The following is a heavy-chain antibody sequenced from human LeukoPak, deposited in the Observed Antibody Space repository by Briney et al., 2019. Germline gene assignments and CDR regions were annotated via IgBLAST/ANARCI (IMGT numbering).Heavy chain of an antibody. J-gene: IGHJ3*02. D-gene: IGHD5-24*01. CDR3: ARESGMATIRGGPPAFDI. CDR2: INHSGST. CDR1: GFTFSSYW. Sequence: GSLRLSCAASGFTFSSYWMSWVRQPPGKGLEWIGEINHSGSTNYNPSLKSRVTISVGTPRNQFSLKLRSVTVADTAVYYCARESGMATIRGGPPAFDIWGQGTMVTVSS. V-gene: IGHV4-4*02.